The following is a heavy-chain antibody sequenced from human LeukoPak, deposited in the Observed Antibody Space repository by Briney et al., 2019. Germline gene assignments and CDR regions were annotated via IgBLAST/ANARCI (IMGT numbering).Heavy chain of an antibody. V-gene: IGHV3-33*01. CDR1: GSTFSSYG. Sequence: GGSLRLSCAASGSTFSSYGMHWVRQAPGKGLEWVAVIWYDGSNKYYADSVKGRFTISRDNSKNTLYLQMNSLRAEDTAVYYCARDRSGIGVGMDVWGQGTTVTVSS. CDR3: ARDRSGIGVGMDV. D-gene: IGHD3-10*01. J-gene: IGHJ6*02. CDR2: IWYDGSNK.